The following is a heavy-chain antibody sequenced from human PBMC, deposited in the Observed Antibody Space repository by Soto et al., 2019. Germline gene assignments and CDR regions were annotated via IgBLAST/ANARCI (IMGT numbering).Heavy chain of an antibody. CDR1: GFTFTSSA. J-gene: IGHJ6*02. V-gene: IGHV1-58*02. Sequence: QMQLVQSGPEVKKPGTSVKVSCKASGFTFTSSAMQWVRQARGQRLEWIGWIVVGSGNTNYARKFQERVTITRDMSTSTAYMELSSLRSEDTAVYYCAESTVTRYYYYYGMDVWGQGTTVTVSS. D-gene: IGHD4-17*01. CDR3: AESTVTRYYYYYGMDV. CDR2: IVVGSGNT.